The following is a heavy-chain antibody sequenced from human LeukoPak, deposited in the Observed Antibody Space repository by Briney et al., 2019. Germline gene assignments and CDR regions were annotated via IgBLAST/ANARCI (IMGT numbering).Heavy chain of an antibody. V-gene: IGHV4-59*12. J-gene: IGHJ3*02. CDR3: ARDLLRRGYAFDI. CDR2: IVYSGTT. CDR1: GGSISSYY. D-gene: IGHD5-12*01. Sequence: SETLSLTCTVSGGSISSYYWSWIRQPPGMGLEWIGHIVYSGTTNYNPSLKSRVTMSVDTSKNQFSLNLTSVTAADTAVYYCARDLLRRGYAFDIWGQGTMVTVSS.